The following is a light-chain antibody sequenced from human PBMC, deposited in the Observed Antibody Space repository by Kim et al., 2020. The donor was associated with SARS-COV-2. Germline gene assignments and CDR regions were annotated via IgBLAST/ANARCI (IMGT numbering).Light chain of an antibody. CDR2: EGS. J-gene: IGLJ3*02. Sequence: QSVLTQPASVSGSPGQSITISCTGTSSDVGSYDLVSWYQQHPGKAPKLIIYEGSKRPSGVANRFSGSKSGNTASLTISGLQAEDEADYYCCSYAGSRPWVFGGGTQLTVL. V-gene: IGLV2-23*01. CDR3: CSYAGSRPWV. CDR1: SSDVGSYDL.